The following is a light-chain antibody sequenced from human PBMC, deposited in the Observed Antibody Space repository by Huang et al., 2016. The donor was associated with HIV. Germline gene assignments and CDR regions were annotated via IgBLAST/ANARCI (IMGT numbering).Light chain of an antibody. CDR2: AAS. J-gene: IGKJ1*01. CDR1: KDINNF. V-gene: IGKV1-8*01. Sequence: AIRMTPSPSSLSASTGDRVNIPCRASKDINNFLAWYQQKAGEAPNLLIYAASILGTGVPSRFSGSGSGTEFNLSISLLQSEDFATYYCQQYYSYRTFGQGTQVEIK. CDR3: QQYYSYRT.